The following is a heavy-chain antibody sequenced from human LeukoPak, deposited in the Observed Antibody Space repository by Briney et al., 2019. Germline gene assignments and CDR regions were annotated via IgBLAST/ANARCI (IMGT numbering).Heavy chain of an antibody. V-gene: IGHV3-23*01. CDR3: AKRGTIAAAGYYFDY. J-gene: IGHJ4*02. CDR2: ISGSSGYT. D-gene: IGHD6-13*01. Sequence: GGSLRLSCAASGFTFSSYAMSWVRQAPGKRLEWVSAISGSSGYTCYADSVKGRFTISRDNSKNTLYLQMNSLRAEDTAVYYCAKRGTIAAAGYYFDYWGQGTLVTVSS. CDR1: GFTFSSYA.